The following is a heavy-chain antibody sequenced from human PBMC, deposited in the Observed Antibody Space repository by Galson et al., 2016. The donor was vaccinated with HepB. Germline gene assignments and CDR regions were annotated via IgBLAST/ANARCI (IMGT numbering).Heavy chain of an antibody. V-gene: IGHV1-8*01. J-gene: IGHJ3*02. D-gene: IGHD4-17*01. CDR3: ACPTEGVAFAI. CDR2: MNPNSGNT. Sequence: SVKVSCKASGYTFTSSDINWVRQATGQGLEWLGWMNPNSGNTGYAQKFQGRLTMTRNTSITMARNTPISTAYMELSSLRSDDTAVYYCACPTEGVAFAIWGQGTMVTVSS. CDR1: GYTFTSSD.